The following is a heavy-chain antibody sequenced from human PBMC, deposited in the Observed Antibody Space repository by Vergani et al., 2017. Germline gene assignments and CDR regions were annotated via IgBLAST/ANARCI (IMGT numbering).Heavy chain of an antibody. CDR3: ARESTRYSSSYHYYYVMDV. Sequence: QVQLQQWGAGLLKPSETLSLTCAVYGGSFSGYYWSWIRQPPGKGLEWIGEINHSGSTNYNPSLKSRVTISVDTSKNQFSLKLSSVTAADTAVYYCARESTRYSSSYHYYYVMDVWGQGTTVTVSS. CDR2: INHSGST. V-gene: IGHV4-34*01. D-gene: IGHD6-13*01. J-gene: IGHJ6*02. CDR1: GGSFSGYY.